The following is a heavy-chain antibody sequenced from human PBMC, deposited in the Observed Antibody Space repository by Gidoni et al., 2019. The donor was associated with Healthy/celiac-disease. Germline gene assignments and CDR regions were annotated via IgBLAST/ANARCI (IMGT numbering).Heavy chain of an antibody. CDR3: AKRGPGAVDGMDV. Sequence: QVQLVESGGGVVQPGRSLRLSCAASGFTFSSYGMHWVRQAPGKGLEWVAVISYDGSNKYYADSVKGRFTISRDNSKNTLYLQMNSLRAEDTAVYYCAKRGPGAVDGMDVWGQGTTVTVSS. CDR2: ISYDGSNK. J-gene: IGHJ6*02. D-gene: IGHD6-19*01. V-gene: IGHV3-30*18. CDR1: GFTFSSYG.